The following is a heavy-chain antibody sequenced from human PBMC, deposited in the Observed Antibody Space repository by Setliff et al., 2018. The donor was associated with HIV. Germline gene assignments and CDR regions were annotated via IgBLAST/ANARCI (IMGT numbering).Heavy chain of an antibody. V-gene: IGHV1-2*02. CDR1: GYTFTGYY. CDR3: ARDLVAVANTFYYYYMDV. D-gene: IGHD6-19*01. CDR2: INPNSGGT. J-gene: IGHJ6*03. Sequence: ASVKVSCKASGYTFTGYYMHWVRQAPGQGLEWMGWINPNSGGTNYAQNFQGRVTMTRDTSISTAYMELSRLRSDDTAVYYCARDLVAVANTFYYYYMDVWGKGTTVTV.